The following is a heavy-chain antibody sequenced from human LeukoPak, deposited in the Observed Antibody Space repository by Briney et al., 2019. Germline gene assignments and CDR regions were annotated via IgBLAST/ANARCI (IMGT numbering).Heavy chain of an antibody. CDR3: ARDIGNYYGSVYHYYFDF. D-gene: IGHD3-10*01. CDR2: IYTSGST. CDR1: GGSISSYY. Sequence: PSETLSLTCTVSGGSISSYYWSWIRQPAGKGLEWIGRIYTSGSTNYNPSLKSRVTMSVDTSKNQFSLSLASVTAADAAVYYCARDIGNYYGSVYHYYFDFWGQGIVVSVSS. J-gene: IGHJ4*02. V-gene: IGHV4-4*07.